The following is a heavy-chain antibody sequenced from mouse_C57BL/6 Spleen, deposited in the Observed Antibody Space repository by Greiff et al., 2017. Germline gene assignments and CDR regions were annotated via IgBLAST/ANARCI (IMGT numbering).Heavy chain of an antibody. CDR2: ISNGGGST. D-gene: IGHD2-4*01. J-gene: IGHJ2*01. V-gene: IGHV5-12*01. CDR3: ARRADFYYFDY. Sequence: DVMLVESGGGLVQPGGSLKLSCAASGFTFSDYYMYWVRQTPEKRLEWVAYISNGGGSTYYQDTVKGRFTISRDNATNTVYLQMSSLKSEDTAMYYCARRADFYYFDYWGQGTTLTVSS. CDR1: GFTFSDYY.